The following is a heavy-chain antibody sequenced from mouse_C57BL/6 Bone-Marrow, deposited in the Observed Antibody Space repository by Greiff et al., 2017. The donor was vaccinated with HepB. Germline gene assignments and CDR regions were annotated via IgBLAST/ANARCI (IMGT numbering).Heavy chain of an antibody. CDR2: IRNKANHHAT. V-gene: IGHV6-6*01. Sequence: EVKLMESGGGLVQPGGSMKLSCAASGFTFSDAWMDWVRQSPEKGLEWVAEIRNKANHHATYYAESVKGRFTISRDDSKSSVYLQMNSLRAEDTGIYYCHSGYAWFAYWGQGTLVTVSA. D-gene: IGHD1-1*01. J-gene: IGHJ3*01. CDR3: HSGYAWFAY. CDR1: GFTFSDAW.